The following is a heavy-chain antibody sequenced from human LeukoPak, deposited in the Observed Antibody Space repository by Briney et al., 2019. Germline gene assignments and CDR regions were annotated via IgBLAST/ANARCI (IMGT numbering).Heavy chain of an antibody. V-gene: IGHV4-39*01. CDR3: ARQAPYYGSGSYLDY. Sequence: SETLSLTRTVSRDSISSSSYYWGWIRQPPGKGLEWSGSIYYSGSTYYNPSLKSRVTISVDTSKNQFSLKLSSVTAADTAVYYCARQAPYYGSGSYLDYWGQGTLVTVSS. D-gene: IGHD3-10*01. J-gene: IGHJ4*02. CDR1: RDSISSSSYY. CDR2: IYYSGST.